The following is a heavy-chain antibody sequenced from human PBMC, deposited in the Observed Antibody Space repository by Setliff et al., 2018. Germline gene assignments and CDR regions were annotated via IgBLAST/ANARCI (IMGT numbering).Heavy chain of an antibody. J-gene: IGHJ3*02. V-gene: IGHV4-4*07. CDR3: AREVDIPIQSDGFDI. CDR2: IYIGGSA. CDR1: GGSISSYY. D-gene: IGHD5-12*01. Sequence: SETLSLTCTVSGGSISSYYWSWIRQPAGKGLEWIGHIYIGGSANYNPSLKSRVTMSIDTSKNQFSLKLNSVTAADMAVYYCAREVDIPIQSDGFDIWGRGSMVTVSS.